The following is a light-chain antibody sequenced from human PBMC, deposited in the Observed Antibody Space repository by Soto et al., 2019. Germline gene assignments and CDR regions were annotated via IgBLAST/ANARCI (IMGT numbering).Light chain of an antibody. J-gene: IGLJ1*01. Sequence: QSVLTQPPSVSGAPGQRVTISCAGSSSNIGAGHDVHWYQQLPGTSPKLLIYGNSNRPSGVTDRFSGSKSGSSASLAITGLQSEDEADYYCQSHDSSLSGYVFGTGTKVTVL. V-gene: IGLV1-40*01. CDR1: SSNIGAGHD. CDR2: GNS. CDR3: QSHDSSLSGYV.